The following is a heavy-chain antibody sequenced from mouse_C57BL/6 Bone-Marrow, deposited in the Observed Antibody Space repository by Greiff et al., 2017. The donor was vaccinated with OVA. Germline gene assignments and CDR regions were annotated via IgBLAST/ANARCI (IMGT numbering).Heavy chain of an antibody. V-gene: IGHV1-26*01. CDR2: INPNNGGT. D-gene: IGHD4-1*01. CDR3: ARRGGTDWYFDV. J-gene: IGHJ1*03. CDR1: GYTFTDYY. Sequence: LVEPGASVKISCKASGYTFTDYYMNWVKQSHGKSLEWIGDINPNNGGTSYNQKFKGKATLTVDKSSSTAYMELRSLTSEDSAVYYCARRGGTDWYFDVWGTGTTVTVSS.